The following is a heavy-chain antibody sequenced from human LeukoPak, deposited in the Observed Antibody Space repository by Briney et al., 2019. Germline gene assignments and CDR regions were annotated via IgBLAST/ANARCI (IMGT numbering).Heavy chain of an antibody. CDR2: FDPEDGET. CDR3: ATVSAIPSPKYGMDV. CDR1: GYTLTELS. V-gene: IGHV1-24*01. Sequence: ASVKVSCKVSGYTLTELSMHWVRQAPGKGLEWMGGFDPEDGETIYAQRFQGRVTMTEDTSTDTAYMELSSLRSEDTAVYYCATVSAIPSPKYGMDVWGQGTTVTVSS. D-gene: IGHD6-25*01. J-gene: IGHJ6*02.